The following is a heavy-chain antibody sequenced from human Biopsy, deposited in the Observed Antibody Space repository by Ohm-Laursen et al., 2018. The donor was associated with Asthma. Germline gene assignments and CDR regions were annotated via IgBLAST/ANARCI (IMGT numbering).Heavy chain of an antibody. CDR1: GASIRGSGSY. Sequence: SDTLSLTCTVSGASIRGSGSYWAWIRQAPGKGPEWIGTTHYSGSNFYKPSLRSRVTMSLDTSTNQFSLRLRSVTATDTAVYYCASPVNRAFGGYEWAAVFDYWGQGILVTVSS. D-gene: IGHD5-12*01. CDR3: ASPVNRAFGGYEWAAVFDY. V-gene: IGHV4-39*01. J-gene: IGHJ4*02. CDR2: THYSGSN.